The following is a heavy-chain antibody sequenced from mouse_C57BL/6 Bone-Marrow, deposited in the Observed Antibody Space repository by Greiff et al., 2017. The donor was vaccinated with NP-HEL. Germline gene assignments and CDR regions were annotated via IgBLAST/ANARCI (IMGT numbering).Heavy chain of an antibody. J-gene: IGHJ2*01. D-gene: IGHD1-1*01. V-gene: IGHV5-6*01. CDR1: GFTFSSYG. CDR3: ARQEGGLITTVVAPHYFDY. Sequence: EVKLMESGGDLVKPGGSLKLSCAASGFTFSSYGMSWVRQTPDKRLEWVATISSGGSYTYYPDSVKGRFTISRDNAKNTLYLQMSSLKSEDTAMYYCARQEGGLITTVVAPHYFDYWGQGTTLTVSS. CDR2: ISSGGSYT.